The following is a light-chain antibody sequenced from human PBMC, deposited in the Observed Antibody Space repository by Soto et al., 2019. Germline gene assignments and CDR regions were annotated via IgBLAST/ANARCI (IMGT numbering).Light chain of an antibody. CDR3: QQYNNWPPTWT. Sequence: EIVMTQSPATLSVSPGESATLSCRASQSVSNNLAWYQQKPGQAPRLLIYGASTRATGFPARFSGSGSGTEFTLTISSLQSEDFAVYYCQQYNNWPPTWTFGQWTKVDIK. J-gene: IGKJ1*01. CDR1: QSVSNN. CDR2: GAS. V-gene: IGKV3-15*01.